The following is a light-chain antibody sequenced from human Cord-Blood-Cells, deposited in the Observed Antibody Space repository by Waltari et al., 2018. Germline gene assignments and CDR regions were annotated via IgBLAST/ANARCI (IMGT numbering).Light chain of an antibody. CDR1: QSISSW. J-gene: IGKJ1*01. CDR2: KAS. V-gene: IGKV1-5*03. CDR3: QQYNSYSPLT. Sequence: DIQMTQSPSTLSASVGDRVTITCRASQSISSWLAWYQQKPGKAPKLPIYKASSLASGVPSRFSGSGSGTEFTLTISSLQPDDFATYYCQQYNSYSPLTFGQGTKVEIK.